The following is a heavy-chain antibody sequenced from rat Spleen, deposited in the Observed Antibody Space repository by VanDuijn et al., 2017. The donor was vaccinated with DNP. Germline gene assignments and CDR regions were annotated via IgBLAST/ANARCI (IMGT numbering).Heavy chain of an antibody. CDR1: GLIFSDYA. Sequence: EVQLVESGGGLVRPGNSLRLSCEASGLIFSDYAMAWVRQSPKMGLEWVAIISTTGGKTDYRDSVKGRFTVSRDNARSTLYLQMNSLRSEDTATYYCTELPSYYEAWFAYWGQGALVTVSS. V-gene: IGHV5S23*01. CDR3: TELPSYYEAWFAY. J-gene: IGHJ3*01. D-gene: IGHD1-4*01. CDR2: ISTTGGKT.